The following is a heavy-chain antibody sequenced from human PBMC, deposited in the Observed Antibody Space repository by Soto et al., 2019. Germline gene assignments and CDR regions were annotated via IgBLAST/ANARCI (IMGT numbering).Heavy chain of an antibody. CDR2: IYYSGST. V-gene: IGHV4-59*08. J-gene: IGHJ3*02. CDR3: ARHGGSIAVAGPGNDAFDI. CDR1: GGSISSYY. D-gene: IGHD6-19*01. Sequence: SETLSLTCTVSGGSISSYYWSWIRQPPGKGLEWIGYIYYSGSTNYNPSLKSRVTISVDTSKNQFSLKLSSVTAADTAVYYCARHGGSIAVAGPGNDAFDIWGQGTMVTVSS.